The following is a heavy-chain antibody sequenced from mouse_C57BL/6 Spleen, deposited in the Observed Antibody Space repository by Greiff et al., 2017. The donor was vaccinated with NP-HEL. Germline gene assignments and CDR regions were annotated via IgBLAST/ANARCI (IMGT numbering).Heavy chain of an antibody. V-gene: IGHV1-55*01. CDR1: GYTFTSYW. J-gene: IGHJ4*01. CDR3: ARGSYYSNSLAMDY. CDR2: IYPGSGST. Sequence: QVQLKQSGAELVKPGASVKMSCKASGYTFTSYWITWVKQRPGQGLEWIGDIYPGSGSTNYNEKFKSKATLTVDTSSSTAYMQLSSLTSEDSAVYYCARGSYYSNSLAMDYWGQGTSVTVSS. D-gene: IGHD2-5*01.